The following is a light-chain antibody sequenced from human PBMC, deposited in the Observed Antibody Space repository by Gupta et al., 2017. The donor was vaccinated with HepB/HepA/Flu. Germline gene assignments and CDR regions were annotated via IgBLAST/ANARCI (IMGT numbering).Light chain of an antibody. CDR2: GAA. Sequence: DIQMTQSPSSLSASVGDRVTLTGRASQTIRRYLNWYQQKPGKAPNLLIYGAATLQTGVPSRFRGSGAWKDFTLTISSRQTDDVATHDCQKSYTLPTFGGGTNVVIK. J-gene: IGKJ4*01. CDR1: QTIRRY. CDR3: QKSYTLPT. V-gene: IGKV1-39*01.